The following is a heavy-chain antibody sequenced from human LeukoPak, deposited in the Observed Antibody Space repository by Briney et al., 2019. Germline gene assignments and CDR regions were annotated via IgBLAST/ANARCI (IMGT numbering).Heavy chain of an antibody. CDR3: GSSSSTCCDY. CDR2: INGDGSVT. CDR1: GITFSSNW. V-gene: IGHV3-74*01. D-gene: IGHD2-2*01. Sequence: GGSLRLTCAASGITFSSNWMHWVRQAPGKGLVWVSRINGDGSVTNYADSVKGRFTISRDNAKNTLYLQMNSLRAEDTAVYYCGSSSSTCCDYWGQGALVTVSS. J-gene: IGHJ4*02.